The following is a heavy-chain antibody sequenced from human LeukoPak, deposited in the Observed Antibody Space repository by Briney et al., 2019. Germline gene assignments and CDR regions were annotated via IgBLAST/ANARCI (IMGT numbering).Heavy chain of an antibody. Sequence: AGGSLRLSCAASGFTFSNYAMTWVRQAPGKGLEWVSLIRGGGGTTYYADSVKGRFTISRDNSKNTLYLQMNSLRAEDTAVYYCARGGEGGMVWGSPPGYFDYWGQGTLVTVSS. J-gene: IGHJ4*02. D-gene: IGHD3-16*01. CDR1: GFTFSNYA. CDR2: IRGGGGTT. CDR3: ARGGEGGMVWGSPPGYFDY. V-gene: IGHV3-23*01.